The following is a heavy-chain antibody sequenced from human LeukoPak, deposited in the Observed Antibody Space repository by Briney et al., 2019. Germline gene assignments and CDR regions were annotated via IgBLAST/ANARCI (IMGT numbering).Heavy chain of an antibody. Sequence: GGSLRLSCAASGFTFDDYGMHWVRQAPGKGLEWVSGISWNSGSIGYADSVKGRFTISRDNAKKSLYLQMNSLRAEDTAVYYCAKDGDSSGYYYDPPSLDPWGQGTLVTVSS. V-gene: IGHV3-9*01. J-gene: IGHJ5*02. CDR2: ISWNSGSI. CDR3: AKDGDSSGYYYDPPSLDP. CDR1: GFTFDDYG. D-gene: IGHD3-22*01.